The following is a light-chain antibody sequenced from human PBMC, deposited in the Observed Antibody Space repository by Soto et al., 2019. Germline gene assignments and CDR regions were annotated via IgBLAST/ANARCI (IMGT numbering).Light chain of an antibody. CDR3: ASSTSDSLYV. V-gene: IGLV2-14*01. CDR2: KVT. J-gene: IGLJ1*01. CDR1: SSDVGGNKY. Sequence: QSALTQPASVSGSPGQSITISCTGTSSDVGGNKYVSWYQQYPGKVPKLLINKVTNRPSGVSYRFSGSKSGNTASLTISALLAEDETDYFCASSTSDSLYVFGTGTKVTVL.